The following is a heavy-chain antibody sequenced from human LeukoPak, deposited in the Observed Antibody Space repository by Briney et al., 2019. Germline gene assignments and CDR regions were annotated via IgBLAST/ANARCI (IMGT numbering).Heavy chain of an antibody. V-gene: IGHV3-74*01. CDR3: AREFYCTSASCHDY. D-gene: IGHD2-2*01. CDR1: GFTFSSYW. CDR2: INSDGSST. J-gene: IGHJ4*02. Sequence: GGSLRLSCAASGFTFSSYWMHWVRQAPGKGLVWVSRINSDGSSTTYADSVKGRFTISRDNAKNTLYLQMNSLRAEDTAVYYCAREFYCTSASCHDYWGRGTLVTVSS.